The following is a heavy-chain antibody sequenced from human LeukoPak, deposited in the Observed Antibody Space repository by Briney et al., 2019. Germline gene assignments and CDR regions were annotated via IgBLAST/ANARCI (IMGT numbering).Heavy chain of an antibody. D-gene: IGHD2-8*01. V-gene: IGHV3-53*01. Sequence: GGSLRLSCAASGFSVSNNYMSWVRQAPGKGLEWVSVIYSGGSTYYADSVKGRFTISRDNSKNTLYLQMNSLRAEDTAVYYCARDVLRPALGCYWGQGTLVTV. CDR1: GFSVSNNY. J-gene: IGHJ4*02. CDR2: IYSGGST. CDR3: ARDVLRPALGCY.